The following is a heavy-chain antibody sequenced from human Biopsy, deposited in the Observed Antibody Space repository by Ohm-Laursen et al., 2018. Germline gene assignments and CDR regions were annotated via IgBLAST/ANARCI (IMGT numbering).Heavy chain of an antibody. CDR3: GNEVHGRDY. CDR2: INQAGTT. J-gene: IGHJ4*02. Sequence: TLSFTCAVFGQTLSDYQWSWIRQPPGKGLEWIGQINQAGTTNYNPSLKSRVSISADASKYEFSLRLTSVTAADTAVYLCGNEVHGRDYWGLGAQVTVSS. CDR1: GQTLSDYQ. D-gene: IGHD2-15*01. V-gene: IGHV4-34*08.